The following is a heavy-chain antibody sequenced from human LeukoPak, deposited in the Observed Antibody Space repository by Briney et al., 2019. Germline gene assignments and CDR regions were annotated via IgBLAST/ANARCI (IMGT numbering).Heavy chain of an antibody. CDR2: INEGGNEK. CDR3: ARDYYHFGSGWGRPLDY. Sequence: GGSLRLSCAASGFTFRNYWMSWVRQVPGKGLEWVVNINEGGNEKNYVDSVKGRFTASRDNAQNSLYLQMNSLRGEDTAMYYCARDYYHFGSGWGRPLDYWGQGTLVSVSS. J-gene: IGHJ4*02. CDR1: GFTFRNYW. V-gene: IGHV3-7*01. D-gene: IGHD3-3*01.